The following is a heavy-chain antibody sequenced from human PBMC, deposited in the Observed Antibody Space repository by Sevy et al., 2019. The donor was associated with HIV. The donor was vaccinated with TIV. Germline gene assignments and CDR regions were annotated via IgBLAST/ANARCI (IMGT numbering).Heavy chain of an antibody. V-gene: IGHV4-59*08. CDR1: GGSITSLY. D-gene: IGHD1-26*01. Sequence: SETLSLTCTVSGGSITSLYWNWIRQPPGKGLEWIANIYYNGHINYNPSLKSRVTLSLYTSTNQFSLRLSSVTAADTAMYYCAGENAWGRGYSWGQGTLVTVSS. J-gene: IGHJ4*02. CDR2: IYYNGHI. CDR3: AGENAWGRGYS.